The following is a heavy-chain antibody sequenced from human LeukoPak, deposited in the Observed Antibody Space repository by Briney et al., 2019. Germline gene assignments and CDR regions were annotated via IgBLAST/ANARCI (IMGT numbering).Heavy chain of an antibody. CDR2: IYPGDSDT. CDR1: GYSFTSYW. J-gene: IGHJ6*02. V-gene: IGHV5-51*01. D-gene: IGHD4-17*01. Sequence: GEALKIPCKGSGYSFTSYWIVWVLQMPAKSLEWMGIIYPGDSDTRYSPSFQGQVTISADKSISTAYLQWSSLKASDTAMYYCAKLKGDGEYGMDVWGQGTTVTVSS. CDR3: AKLKGDGEYGMDV.